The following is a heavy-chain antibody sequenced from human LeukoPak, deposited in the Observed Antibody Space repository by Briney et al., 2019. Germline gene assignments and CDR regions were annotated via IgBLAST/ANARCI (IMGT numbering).Heavy chain of an antibody. CDR2: INPNSGGT. D-gene: IGHD3/OR15-3a*01. CDR1: GYTFTGYY. Sequence: ASVKVSCKASGYTFTGYYIHWVRQAPGQGLEWMGWINPNSGGTNYAQKFQGRVTMTRDTSISTAYMELSRLRSDDTAVYYCAGAQGLDWLVVNAFDIWGQGTMVTVSS. V-gene: IGHV1-2*02. CDR3: AGAQGLDWLVVNAFDI. J-gene: IGHJ3*02.